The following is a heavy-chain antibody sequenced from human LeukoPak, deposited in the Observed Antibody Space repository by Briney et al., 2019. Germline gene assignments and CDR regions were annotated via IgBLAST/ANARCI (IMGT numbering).Heavy chain of an antibody. V-gene: IGHV1-69*04. CDR1: GGTFSSYA. CDR3: ARDARDVDTAIELDY. CDR2: IIPILGIA. D-gene: IGHD5-18*01. J-gene: IGHJ4*02. Sequence: GASVKVSCKASGGTFSSYAISWVRQAPGQGLEWMGRIIPILGIANYAQKFQGRVTITADKSTSTAYMELSSLRSEDTAVYYCARDARDVDTAIELDYWGQGTLVTVSS.